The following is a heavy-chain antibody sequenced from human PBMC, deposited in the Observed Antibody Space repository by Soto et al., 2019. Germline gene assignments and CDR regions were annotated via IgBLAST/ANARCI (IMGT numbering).Heavy chain of an antibody. J-gene: IGHJ4*02. CDR2: ISAYNGNT. CDR1: GYTLSRYG. Sequence: ALVKGSWKSAGYTLSRYGGSWGRQAPGQGLEWMGWISAYNGNTNYAQKLQGRVTMTTDTSTSTAYMELRSLRSDDTAVYYCARAQITAMVTNYWGQGTLVTVSS. D-gene: IGHD5-18*01. V-gene: IGHV1-18*01. CDR3: ARAQITAMVTNY.